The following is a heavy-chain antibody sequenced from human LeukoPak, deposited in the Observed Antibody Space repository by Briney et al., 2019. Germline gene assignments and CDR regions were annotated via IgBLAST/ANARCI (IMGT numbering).Heavy chain of an antibody. V-gene: IGHV3-48*03. J-gene: IGHJ4*02. Sequence: GGSLRLSCAGCGVTVRRDEMDWVGQARGMGLEWLSYISSSGTTIKYADSVKGRFTISRDNAKNSLYLQVNSLRAEDTAVYSCARPYDSNRDHSGYGYWGRGTLVTVSS. CDR3: ARPYDSNRDHSGYGY. CDR2: ISSSGTTI. D-gene: IGHD5-12*01. CDR1: GVTVRRDE.